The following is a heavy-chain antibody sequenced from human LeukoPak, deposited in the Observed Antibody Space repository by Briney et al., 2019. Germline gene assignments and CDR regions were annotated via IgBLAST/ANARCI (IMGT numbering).Heavy chain of an antibody. Sequence: SETLSLTCAVSGGSISSGGYSWSWIRQPPGKGLEWIGYIYHSGSTYYNPSLKSRVTISVDRSKNQFSLKVTSVTAADTAVYYCARVARGYSYGSHWFDPWGQGTLVTVSS. D-gene: IGHD5-18*01. J-gene: IGHJ5*02. CDR3: ARVARGYSYGSHWFDP. V-gene: IGHV4-30-2*01. CDR2: IYHSGST. CDR1: GGSISSGGYS.